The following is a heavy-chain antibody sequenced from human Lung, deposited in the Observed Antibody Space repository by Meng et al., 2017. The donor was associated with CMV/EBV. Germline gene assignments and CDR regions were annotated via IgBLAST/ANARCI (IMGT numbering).Heavy chain of an antibody. Sequence: ASVKVSXKVSGYTLRDLSMHWVRQAPGKGLEWMGGFDPEDGETIYAQNFQGRVTMTEDTRTDTAYMEVGSLTFEDTAVYYCATNSRTREWVYGMDVRGQGTTVTVSS. CDR1: GYTLRDLS. D-gene: IGHD2-2*01. CDR2: FDPEDGET. V-gene: IGHV1-24*01. J-gene: IGHJ6*02. CDR3: ATNSRTREWVYGMDV.